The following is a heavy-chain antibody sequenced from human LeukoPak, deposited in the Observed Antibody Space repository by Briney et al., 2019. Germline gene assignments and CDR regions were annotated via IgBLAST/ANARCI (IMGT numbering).Heavy chain of an antibody. J-gene: IGHJ4*02. D-gene: IGHD5-24*01. CDR2: INENGGNT. CDR1: GFTFSNFA. V-gene: IGHV3-23*01. CDR3: ARDRPGDGYNSD. Sequence: GGSLRLSCAASGFTFSNFAMSWVRRAPGKGLEWVSTINENGGNTYYADSVRGRFTISRDNSKNTLYLQINSLRAEDTAIYYCARDRPGDGYNSDWGQGTLVTVSS.